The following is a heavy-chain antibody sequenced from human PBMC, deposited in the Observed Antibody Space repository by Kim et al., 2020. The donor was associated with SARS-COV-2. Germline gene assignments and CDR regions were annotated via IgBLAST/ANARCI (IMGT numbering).Heavy chain of an antibody. CDR3: ASAQVPRGEYFFFGMDV. V-gene: IGHV1-46*01. CDR2: FNPSESDAAT. J-gene: IGHJ6*02. D-gene: IGHD3-10*01. CDR1: GYTFSSYF. Sequence: ASVKVSCTTSGYTFSSYFIHWVRQAPGQGLEWMGVFNPSESDAATMSAQKFQGRFTMTVDTSTSTAYMELNSLRSDDTAINYCASAQVPRGEYFFFGMDVWGQGTPVTVSS.